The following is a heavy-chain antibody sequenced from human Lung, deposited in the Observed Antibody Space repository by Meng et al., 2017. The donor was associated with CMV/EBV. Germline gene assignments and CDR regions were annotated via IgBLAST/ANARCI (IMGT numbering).Heavy chain of an antibody. CDR3: ARPPSGAAGNNYFDY. CDR1: GYTFTGYY. CDR2: INPNSGGT. D-gene: IGHD6-13*01. J-gene: IGHJ4*02. Sequence: ASXXVSXKASGYTFTGYYMHWVRQAPGQGLEWMGWINPNSGGTNYAQKFQGRVTMTRDTSISTAYMELSRLRSDDTAVYYCARPPSGAAGNNYFDYWGQGTLVT. V-gene: IGHV1-2*02.